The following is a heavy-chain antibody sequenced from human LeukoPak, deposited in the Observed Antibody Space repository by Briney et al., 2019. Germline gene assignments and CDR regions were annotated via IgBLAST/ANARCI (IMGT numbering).Heavy chain of an antibody. Sequence: GGSLRLSCAASGFRFSSYAMSWVRQAPGKGLEWVSVIYTGGSTYYADSVKGRFTISRDNSKNTLYLQMNGLRAEDTAAYHCAKGDFWSGYYNNPFFDNWGRGTLVTVSS. D-gene: IGHD3-3*01. CDR1: GFRFSSYA. CDR2: IYTGGST. J-gene: IGHJ4*02. V-gene: IGHV3-23*03. CDR3: AKGDFWSGYYNNPFFDN.